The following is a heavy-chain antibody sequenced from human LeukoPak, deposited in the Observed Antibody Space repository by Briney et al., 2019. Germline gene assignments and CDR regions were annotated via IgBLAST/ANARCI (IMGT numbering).Heavy chain of an antibody. Sequence: PGGSLRLSCAASGFTVSSNYMSWVRQAPGKGLEWVSYISSSGSNIYYADSVKGRITISRDNAKNSLYLQMNSLRAEDTAVYYCARPYYYDSSGYYYDYWGQGTLVTVSS. CDR2: ISSSGSNI. CDR1: GFTVSSNY. D-gene: IGHD3-22*01. CDR3: ARPYYYDSSGYYYDY. V-gene: IGHV3-11*04. J-gene: IGHJ4*02.